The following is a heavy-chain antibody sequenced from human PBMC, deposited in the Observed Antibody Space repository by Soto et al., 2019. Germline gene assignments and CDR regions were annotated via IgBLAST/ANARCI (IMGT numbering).Heavy chain of an antibody. CDR1: GFTFSSYS. D-gene: IGHD3-22*01. CDR2: ISSSSSYI. CDR3: ARTLYYYDSSGYWSDAFDI. Sequence: GESLKISCAASGFTFSSYSMNWVRQAPGKGLEWVSSISSSSSYIYYANSVKGRFTISRDNAKNSLYLQMNSLRAEDTAVYYCARTLYYYDSSGYWSDAFDIWGQGTMVTVSS. J-gene: IGHJ3*02. V-gene: IGHV3-21*01.